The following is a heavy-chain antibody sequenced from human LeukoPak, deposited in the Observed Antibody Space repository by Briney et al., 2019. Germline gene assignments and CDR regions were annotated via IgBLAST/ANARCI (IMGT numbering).Heavy chain of an antibody. Sequence: GGSLRLSGTTSGFTFADYAMNWFRQAPGKGLEWVGFTRSKRYGGATEYAASVKGRITISRDDSRSIAYLQMNSLKTEDTAVYYCTRRYNYDSSGYYYVRDAFDIWGEGTMVTVSS. J-gene: IGHJ3*02. V-gene: IGHV3-49*03. CDR2: TRSKRYGGAT. D-gene: IGHD3-22*01. CDR3: TRRYNYDSSGYYYVRDAFDI. CDR1: GFTFADYA.